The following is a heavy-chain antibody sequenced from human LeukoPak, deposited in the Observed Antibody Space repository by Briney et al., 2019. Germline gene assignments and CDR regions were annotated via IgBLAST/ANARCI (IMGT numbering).Heavy chain of an antibody. J-gene: IGHJ4*02. CDR2: ISWNSGSI. Sequence: GGSLGLSCAASGFTFDDYAMHWVRQAPGKGLEWVSGISWNSGSIGYADSVKGRFTISRDNAKNSLYLQMNSLRAEDTALYYCAKDIGGSYGGSDYWGQGTLVTVSS. V-gene: IGHV3-9*01. D-gene: IGHD1-26*01. CDR3: AKDIGGSYGGSDY. CDR1: GFTFDDYA.